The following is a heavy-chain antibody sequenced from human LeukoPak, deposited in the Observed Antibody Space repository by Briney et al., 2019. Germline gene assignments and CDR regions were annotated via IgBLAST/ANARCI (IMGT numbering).Heavy chain of an antibody. J-gene: IGHJ4*02. CDR1: GFTFSSIA. V-gene: IGHV3-23*01. CDR2: FSGSGGGT. CDR3: AKDLGRYRNNFFDY. D-gene: IGHD1-26*01. Sequence: GVSLRLSCAASGFTFSSIAMSWVPQAPDKGLEWVSTFSGSGGGTYYADSVKGRFTISRDDSKNTLYLQMNSLRADDTAVYYCAKDLGRYRNNFFDYWGQGNLVTVSS.